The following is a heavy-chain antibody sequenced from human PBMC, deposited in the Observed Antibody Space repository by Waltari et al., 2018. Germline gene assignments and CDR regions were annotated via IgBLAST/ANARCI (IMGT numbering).Heavy chain of an antibody. J-gene: IGHJ3*02. D-gene: IGHD3-10*01. CDR3: AGAVLLWFGRAENAFDI. V-gene: IGHV4-59*01. Sequence: QVQLQESGPGLVKPSETLSLTCTVSGGSISSYYWNWIRQPPGKGLEWIGYIYYSGSTNYNPSLKSRVTISVDTSKNQFSLKLSSVTAADTAVYYCAGAVLLWFGRAENAFDIWGQGTMVTVSS. CDR2: IYYSGST. CDR1: GGSISSYY.